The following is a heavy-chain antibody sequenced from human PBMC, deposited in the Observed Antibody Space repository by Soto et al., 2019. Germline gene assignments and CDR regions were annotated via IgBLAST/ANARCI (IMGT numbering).Heavy chain of an antibody. Sequence: RLSCAASGFTFSNYWMSWVRQAPGKGLEWVASINLDGGVKYYVDSVKGRFTISRDNAKNSLYLQMNSLRAEDTAVYYCARYGYYYAMDVWGQGTAVTVSS. J-gene: IGHJ6*02. V-gene: IGHV3-7*03. CDR3: ARYGYYYAMDV. CDR2: INLDGGVK. CDR1: GFTFSNYW. D-gene: IGHD4-17*01.